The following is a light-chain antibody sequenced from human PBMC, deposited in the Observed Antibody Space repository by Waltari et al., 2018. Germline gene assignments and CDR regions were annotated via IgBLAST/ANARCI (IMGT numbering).Light chain of an antibody. J-gene: IGKJ2*01. V-gene: IGKV4-1*01. CDR2: WAS. Sequence: DIVMTQSPDSLAVSLGERATISCKSSQTVFNRSNNRNSLTWYQQKPGQPPKHLISWASTRESGVPDRFTGRGSGTDFSLTISSLQAEDVALYFCHQYYTLPYTFGQGTKVEVK. CDR1: QTVFNRSNNRNS. CDR3: HQYYTLPYT.